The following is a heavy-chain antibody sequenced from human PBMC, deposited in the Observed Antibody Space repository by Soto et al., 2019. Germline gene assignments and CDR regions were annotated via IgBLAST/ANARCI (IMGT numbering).Heavy chain of an antibody. V-gene: IGHV3-33*01. Sequence: QVQLVESGGGVVQPGRSLRLSCVGSGFTFSSYGMHWVRQAPGKGLEWVAVIWHDGSNEYYADSVKGRFTISRDNLKNTLYRQRDSLRADDPAVYHWATADYRGNSAHFYFGMAVWGLGTTVTVSS. CDR1: GFTFSSYG. J-gene: IGHJ6*02. CDR2: IWHDGSNE. D-gene: IGHD4-17*01. CDR3: ATADYRGNSAHFYFGMAV.